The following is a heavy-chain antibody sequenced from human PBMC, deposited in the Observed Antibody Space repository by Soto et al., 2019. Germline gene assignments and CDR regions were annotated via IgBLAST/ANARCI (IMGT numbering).Heavy chain of an antibody. J-gene: IGHJ4*02. Sequence: QVQLVQSGAEVKKPGASVKVSCKASGYTFTSYGISWERQAPGQGLEWMGWISAYNGNTNYAQKLQGRVTMTTDTSTSTAYMELRSLRSDDTAVYYCARERYPYSSGWSDFDYWGQGTLVTVSS. D-gene: IGHD6-19*01. CDR3: ARERYPYSSGWSDFDY. CDR1: GYTFTSYG. V-gene: IGHV1-18*01. CDR2: ISAYNGNT.